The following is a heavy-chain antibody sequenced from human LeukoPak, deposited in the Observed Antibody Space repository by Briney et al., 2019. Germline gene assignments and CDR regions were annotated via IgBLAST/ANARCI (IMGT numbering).Heavy chain of an antibody. Sequence: PGGSLRLSCSASGFAFSNYVMSWVRQAPGKGLEWVSAISGSGNNTYYADSVKGRFTISRDNSKSTLYLQMNTLRVEDTAVYYCAKDGRIAVAGSLGGDWFDPWGQGTLVTVSS. J-gene: IGHJ5*02. V-gene: IGHV3-23*01. D-gene: IGHD6-19*01. CDR1: GFAFSNYV. CDR3: AKDGRIAVAGSLGGDWFDP. CDR2: ISGSGNNT.